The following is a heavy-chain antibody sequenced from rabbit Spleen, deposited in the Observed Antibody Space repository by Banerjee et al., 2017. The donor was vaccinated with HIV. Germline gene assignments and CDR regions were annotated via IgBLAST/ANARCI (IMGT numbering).Heavy chain of an antibody. CDR3: ARDLVAVIGWNFNL. V-gene: IGHV1S45*01. J-gene: IGHJ4*01. CDR2: IYTGSSGST. Sequence: QEQLVEYGGDLVQPEGSLTLTCTASGLDFSSSYWICWVRQAPGKGLEWIACIYTGSSGSTYYASWAKGRFTISKTSSTTVTLQMTSLTAADTATYFCARDLVAVIGWNFNLWGQGTLVTVS. CDR1: GLDFSSSYW. D-gene: IGHD1-1*01.